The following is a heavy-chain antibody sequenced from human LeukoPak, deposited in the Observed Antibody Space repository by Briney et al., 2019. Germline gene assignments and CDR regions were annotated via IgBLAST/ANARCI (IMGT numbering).Heavy chain of an antibody. J-gene: IGHJ4*02. CDR2: ISYDGSNK. V-gene: IGHV3-30*04. CDR3: ARGAFGSSWYGACDY. CDR1: GFTFSSYA. Sequence: PGGSLRLSCAASGFTFSSYAMHWVRQAPGKRLEWVAVISYDGSNKYYADSVKGRFTISRDNSKNTLYLQMNSLRAEDTAVYYCARGAFGSSWYGACDYWGQGTLVTVSS. D-gene: IGHD6-13*01.